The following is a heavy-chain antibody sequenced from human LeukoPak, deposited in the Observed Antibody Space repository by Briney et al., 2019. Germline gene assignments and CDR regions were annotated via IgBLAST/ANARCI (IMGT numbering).Heavy chain of an antibody. D-gene: IGHD1-26*01. CDR2: IYPGDSDT. V-gene: IGHV5-51*01. Sequence: GESLKIPLKGSGYSFTSYWLGWVRPMPGKGLEWMGSIYPGDSDTRYSPSSQGQVTISADKSTSTAYLQWSSLKASDTAMYYCARLRGPTYCFDYWGQGTLITVSS. CDR1: GYSFTSYW. J-gene: IGHJ4*02. CDR3: ARLRGPTYCFDY.